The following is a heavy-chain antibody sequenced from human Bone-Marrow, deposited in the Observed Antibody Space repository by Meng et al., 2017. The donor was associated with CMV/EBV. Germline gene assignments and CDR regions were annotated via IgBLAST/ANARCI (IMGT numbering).Heavy chain of an antibody. CDR1: GYTFTGYY. CDR3: ARGGYYSSTSWSDYYYYYGMDV. J-gene: IGHJ6*02. Sequence: ASVKVTCKASGYTFTGYYMHWVRQAPGQGLEWMVWINPNSGDTNYAQKGQGRVTMTRETSISTAYMELSRMRYDDTAVYYCARGGYYSSTSWSDYYYYYGMDVWGQGTTVTVSS. D-gene: IGHD2-2*01. CDR2: INPNSGDT. V-gene: IGHV1-2*02.